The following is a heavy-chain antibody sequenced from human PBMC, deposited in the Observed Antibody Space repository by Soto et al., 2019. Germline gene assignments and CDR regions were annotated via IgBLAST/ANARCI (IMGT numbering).Heavy chain of an antibody. V-gene: IGHV3-74*01. Sequence: EVQLVESGGGLVQPGGSLRLSCAASGFTFSTYWMHWVRQIPGKGLEWVSRVKSDGSSYYADPVKGRFTISRDNAWNTVYLKMNRLRAEDTALYYCARGLKNYYGMDVWGQGTTVTVSS. J-gene: IGHJ6*02. CDR2: VKSDGSS. CDR3: ARGLKNYYGMDV. CDR1: GFTFSTYW.